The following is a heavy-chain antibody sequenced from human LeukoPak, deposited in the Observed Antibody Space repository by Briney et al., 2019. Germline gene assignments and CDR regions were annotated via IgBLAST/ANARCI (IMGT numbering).Heavy chain of an antibody. CDR3: ARDGPPYCGGDCYPY. Sequence: SETLSLTCTVSGGSIRNYYWTWIRQPPGKGLEWIGYISDGGGSNYNPSLKSRVTISVDTSKNQFSLKLSSVTAADTAVYYCARDGPPYCGGDCYPYWGQGTLVTVSS. J-gene: IGHJ4*02. CDR1: GGSIRNYY. V-gene: IGHV4-59*12. CDR2: ISDGGGS. D-gene: IGHD2-21*02.